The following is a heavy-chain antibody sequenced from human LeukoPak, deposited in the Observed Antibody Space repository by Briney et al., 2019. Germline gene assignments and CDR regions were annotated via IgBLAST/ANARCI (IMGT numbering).Heavy chain of an antibody. J-gene: IGHJ4*02. CDR2: IKDDGSEK. D-gene: IGHD1-26*01. Sequence: GGSLRLSCAASGFSFSSFWMSWVRQAPGKGLEWVANIKDDGSEKYYVDSVKGRFTISRDNAKNSLYLQMNSLRAEDTAVYYCARDDSRYSGSPDYGGEGTRVTVSS. CDR1: GFSFSSFW. CDR3: ARDDSRYSGSPDY. V-gene: IGHV3-7*01.